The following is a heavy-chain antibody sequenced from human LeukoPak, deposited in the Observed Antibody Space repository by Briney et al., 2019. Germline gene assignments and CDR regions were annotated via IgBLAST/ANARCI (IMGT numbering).Heavy chain of an antibody. D-gene: IGHD2-15*01. CDR3: AREEPATLGYCSGGSCYSGGNWFDP. Sequence: SETLSLTCTVSGGSISSGGYYWSWIRQHPGKGLEWIGYIYYSGSTYYNPSLKSRVTISVDTSKNQFSLKLSSVTAADTAVYYCAREEPATLGYCSGGSCYSGGNWFDPWGQGTLVTVSS. CDR1: GGSISSGGYY. CDR2: IYYSGST. V-gene: IGHV4-31*03. J-gene: IGHJ5*02.